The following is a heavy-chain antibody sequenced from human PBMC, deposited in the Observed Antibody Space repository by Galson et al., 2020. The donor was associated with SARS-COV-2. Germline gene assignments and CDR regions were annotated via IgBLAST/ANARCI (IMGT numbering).Heavy chain of an antibody. CDR3: ARGGVELPQFYYYGMDV. V-gene: IGHV1-18*01. CDR2: ISAYNGNT. J-gene: IGHJ6*02. Sequence: ASVTVSCQASGYTFTSYGISWVRQAPGQGLEWMGWISAYNGNTDYAQMLQGRVTMTTDTSTSTAYMEVRSLKSDDTAVYYCARGGVELPQFYYYGMDVWGQVTTVTVSS. CDR1: GYTFTSYG. D-gene: IGHD1-7*01.